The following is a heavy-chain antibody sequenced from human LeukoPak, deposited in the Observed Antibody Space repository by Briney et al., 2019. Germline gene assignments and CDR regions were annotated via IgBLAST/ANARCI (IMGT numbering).Heavy chain of an antibody. CDR2: INHSGST. V-gene: IGHV4-34*01. CDR3: ARRAVDYYGSGSYDAFDI. Sequence: SETLSLTCAVYGGSFSGYYWSWIRQPPGKGLEWIGEINHSGSTNYNPSLKSRVTISVDTSKNQFSLKLSSVTAADTAVYYCARRAVDYYGSGSYDAFDIWGQGTMVTVSS. D-gene: IGHD3-10*01. CDR1: GGSFSGYY. J-gene: IGHJ3*02.